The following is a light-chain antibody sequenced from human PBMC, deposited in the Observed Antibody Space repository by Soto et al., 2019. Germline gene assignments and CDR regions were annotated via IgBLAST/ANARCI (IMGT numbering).Light chain of an antibody. Sequence: TVMTQSPATLSVSPGERAPLPCRASQGLGTNLAWYQQRNGQAPRILIYAASTRDTGVPARFSGSGSGTEFTLTISRLQSEDFAVYYCQQYDDWPTTFGQGTKVDIK. CDR1: QGLGTN. CDR2: AAS. V-gene: IGKV3-15*01. CDR3: QQYDDWPTT. J-gene: IGKJ1*01.